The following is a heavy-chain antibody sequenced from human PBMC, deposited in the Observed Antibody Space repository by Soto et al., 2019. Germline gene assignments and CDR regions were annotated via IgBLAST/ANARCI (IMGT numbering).Heavy chain of an antibody. CDR1: GDSINIYF. CDR3: ARAVFQRSAPFEY. V-gene: IGHV4-59*01. D-gene: IGHD3-3*01. Sequence: STETLSLTCAISGDSINIYFWIWLRQPPGRGLEWIATVYSGVRADYNPSLKSRASISLDTSMNRLSLELTSVTRADTAVYYCARAVFQRSAPFEYWGQGTLVTVSS. CDR2: VYSGVRA. J-gene: IGHJ4*02.